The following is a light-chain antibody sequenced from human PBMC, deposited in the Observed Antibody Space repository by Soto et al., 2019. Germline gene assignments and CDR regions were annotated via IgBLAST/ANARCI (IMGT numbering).Light chain of an antibody. J-gene: IGLJ2*01. V-gene: IGLV1-40*01. CDR1: SSNIGAGYD. CDR2: GNS. CDR3: QSYDSSLSGSK. Sequence: QSVLTQPPSVSGAPGQRVTISCTGSSSNIGAGYDVHWYQQLPGTAPKLLIYGNSNRPSGVPDRFSGSKSGTSASRAITGLQAEDEADYYCQSYDSSLSGSKFGGGTKLTVL.